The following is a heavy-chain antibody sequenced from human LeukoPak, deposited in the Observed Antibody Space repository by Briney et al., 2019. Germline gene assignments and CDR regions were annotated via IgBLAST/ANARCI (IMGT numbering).Heavy chain of an antibody. Sequence: SQTLSLTCTVSGGSISSGGYYWSWIRQHPGKGLEWIGYIYYSGSTYYNPSLKSRVTISVDTSKSQFSLKLSSVTAADTAVYYCAREVATVTYFDYWGQGTLVTVSS. V-gene: IGHV4-31*03. CDR1: GGSISSGGYY. J-gene: IGHJ4*02. D-gene: IGHD4-11*01. CDR2: IYYSGST. CDR3: AREVATVTYFDY.